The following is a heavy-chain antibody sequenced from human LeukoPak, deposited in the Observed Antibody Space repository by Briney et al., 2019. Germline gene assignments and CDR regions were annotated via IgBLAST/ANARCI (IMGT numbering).Heavy chain of an antibody. CDR1: GFSLSTSGVG. Sequence: SGPTLVNPTQTLTLTCTFSGFSLSTSGVGVGWIRQPPGKALEWLALIYWDDDKRYSPSLKSRLTITKDTSKNQVVLTMTNMDPVDTATYYYAHTAPHTATAGGSSFDIWGQGTMVTVSS. V-gene: IGHV2-5*02. CDR2: IYWDDDK. J-gene: IGHJ3*02. D-gene: IGHD5-18*01. CDR3: AHTAPHTATAGGSSFDI.